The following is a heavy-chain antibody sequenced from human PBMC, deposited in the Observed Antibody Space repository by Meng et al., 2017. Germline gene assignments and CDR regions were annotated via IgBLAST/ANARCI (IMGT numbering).Heavy chain of an antibody. J-gene: IGHJ4*02. CDR3: ARERLDYYDSSGYYLGGFDY. D-gene: IGHD3-22*01. CDR1: GGTFSSYA. Sequence: VGRGESGAGVKKPGFLGKVACKASGGTFSSYAISWVRQAPGQGLEWMGGIIPIFGTANYAQKFQGRVTITADESTSTAYMELSSLRSEDTAVYYCARERLDYYDSSGYYLGGFDYWGQGTLVTVSS. V-gene: IGHV1-69*01. CDR2: IIPIFGTA.